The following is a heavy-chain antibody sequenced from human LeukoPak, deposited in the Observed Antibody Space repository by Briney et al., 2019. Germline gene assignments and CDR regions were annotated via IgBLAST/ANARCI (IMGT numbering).Heavy chain of an antibody. V-gene: IGHV3-9*01. CDR1: GFTFDDYA. CDR2: ISWNSGSI. J-gene: IGHJ4*02. D-gene: IGHD5-18*01. Sequence: GRSLRLSCAASGFTFDDYAMHWVRQAPGKGPEWVSGISWNSGSIGYADSVKGRFTISRDNAKNSLYLQMNSLRAEDTALYYCAKGGYSYGYFDYWGQGTLVTVSS. CDR3: AKGGYSYGYFDY.